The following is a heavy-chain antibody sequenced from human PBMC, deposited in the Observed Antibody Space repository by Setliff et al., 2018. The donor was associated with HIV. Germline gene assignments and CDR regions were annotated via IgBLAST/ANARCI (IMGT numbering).Heavy chain of an antibody. CDR3: ARSTYYYGSGKGSGWFDP. D-gene: IGHD3-10*01. CDR2: IHHSGST. J-gene: IGHJ5*02. CDR1: GFSISNGYY. Sequence: SETLSLTCAVSGFSISNGYYWGWIRQPPGKGLEWIGSIHHSGSTYYNPSLKSRVTISIDRSKNQFSLKLSSVTAADTAVYYCARSTYYYGSGKGSGWFDPWGQGTLVTVSS. V-gene: IGHV4-38-2*01.